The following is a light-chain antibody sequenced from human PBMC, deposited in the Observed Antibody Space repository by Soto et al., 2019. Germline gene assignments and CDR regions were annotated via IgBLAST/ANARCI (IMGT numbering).Light chain of an antibody. J-gene: IGKJ5*01. CDR1: QSVSSSY. Sequence: EIVLTQSPATLSLSPGERATLSCRASQSVSSSYLAWYQQKPGQAPRFLIYSASSRATGIPDRFSGSGSGTDFTLTISSLQSEDFAVYYCQQYNSWPITFGQGTRLEI. CDR2: SAS. CDR3: QQYNSWPIT. V-gene: IGKV3-20*01.